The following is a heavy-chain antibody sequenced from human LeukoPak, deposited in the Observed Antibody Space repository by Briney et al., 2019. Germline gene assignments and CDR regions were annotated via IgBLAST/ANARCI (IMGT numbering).Heavy chain of an antibody. V-gene: IGHV1-46*01. Sequence: ASVKVSCKASGYTFTNYYMHWVRQAPGQGLEWMGIINPSGGSTSYAQKFQGGVTMTRDMSTSTVYMELSSLRSEDTAVYYCAREVYDFWSGSAGGFDYWGQGTLVTVSS. D-gene: IGHD3-3*01. J-gene: IGHJ4*02. CDR2: INPSGGST. CDR1: GYTFTNYY. CDR3: AREVYDFWSGSAGGFDY.